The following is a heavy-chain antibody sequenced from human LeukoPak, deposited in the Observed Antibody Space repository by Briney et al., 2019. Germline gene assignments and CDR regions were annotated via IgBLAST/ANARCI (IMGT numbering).Heavy chain of an antibody. Sequence: ASVKVSCKASGYTFTSYYMHWVRQAPGQGLEWMGIINPSGGSTSYAQKFQGRVTMTRDTSTSTVYMELRSLRSDDTAVYYCARDPGWELDGMDVWGQGTTVTVSS. CDR1: GYTFTSYY. D-gene: IGHD1-26*01. CDR3: ARDPGWELDGMDV. CDR2: INPSGGST. J-gene: IGHJ6*02. V-gene: IGHV1-46*01.